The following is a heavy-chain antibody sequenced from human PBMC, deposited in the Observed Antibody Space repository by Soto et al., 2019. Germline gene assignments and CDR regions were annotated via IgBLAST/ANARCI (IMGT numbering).Heavy chain of an antibody. CDR1: GGSISSSSYY. CDR3: ARASTWYSSSWYGWFYP. J-gene: IGHJ5*02. CDR2: INHSGST. D-gene: IGHD6-13*01. V-gene: IGHV4-39*07. Sequence: SETLSLTCTVSGGSISSSSYYWGWIRQPPGKGLEWIGEINHSGSTNYNPSLKSRVTISVDTSKNQFSLKLSSVTAADTAVYYCARASTWYSSSWYGWFYPCGQGTLVTVSS.